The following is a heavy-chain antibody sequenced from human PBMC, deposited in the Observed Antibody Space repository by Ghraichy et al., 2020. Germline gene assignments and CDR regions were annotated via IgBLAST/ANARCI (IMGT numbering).Heavy chain of an antibody. Sequence: GGSLRLSCAASGFTLSNYGMSWVRQAPGKGLEWVARIGSSGGTTYEDSVKGRCTISRDSSKNTMYLQINDLTADDKAVYYCAKRSRSGSSQDYFESWGQGTLVTVSS. CDR2: IGSSGGT. CDR1: GFTLSNYG. D-gene: IGHD1-26*01. J-gene: IGHJ4*02. CDR3: AKRSRSGSSQDYFES. V-gene: IGHV3-23*01.